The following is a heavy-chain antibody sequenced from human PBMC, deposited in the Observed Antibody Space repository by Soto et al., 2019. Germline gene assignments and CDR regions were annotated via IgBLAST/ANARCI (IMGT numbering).Heavy chain of an antibody. D-gene: IGHD4-17*01. CDR1: GYTFSNYD. J-gene: IGHJ3*01. CDR2: MNPRSGNR. Sequence: QVQLVQSGAELKQPGASVKVSCKASGYTFSNYDINWVRQATGQGLEWMGWMNPRSGNRGYAQKFQGRVTMTRDTSINTAYMELTSLTSDDTAIYYCARETTVTDEKNDAFDFWGQGTMVTVSP. V-gene: IGHV1-8*01. CDR3: ARETTVTDEKNDAFDF.